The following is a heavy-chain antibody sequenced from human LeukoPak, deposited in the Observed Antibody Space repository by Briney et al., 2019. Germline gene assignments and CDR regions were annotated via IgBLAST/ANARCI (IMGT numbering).Heavy chain of an antibody. CDR2: VNPNSGDT. J-gene: IGHJ4*02. D-gene: IGHD3-10*01. CDR3: ARSNYYGSQSEY. Sequence: ASVKVSCEASGYTFSAFHIHWVRLAPGQGPEWMGWVNPNSGDTNYALRFRGRVTMTRDTSINTAYMELSSLRSDDTAVYYCARSNYYGSQSEYWGQGTLVAVSS. V-gene: IGHV1-2*02. CDR1: GYTFSAFH.